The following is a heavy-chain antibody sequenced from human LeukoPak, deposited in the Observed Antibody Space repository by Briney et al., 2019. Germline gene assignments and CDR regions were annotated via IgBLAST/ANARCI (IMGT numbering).Heavy chain of an antibody. V-gene: IGHV1-69*04. CDR3: ARGGQDYGGKRYYYHGMDV. CDR2: IIPILGIA. Sequence: SVKVSCKASGGTFSSYAISWVRQAPGQGLEWMGRIIPILGIANYAQKFQGRVTITADKSTSTAYMELSSLRSEDTAVYYCARGGQDYGGKRYYYHGMDVWGQGTTVTVSS. CDR1: GGTFSSYA. D-gene: IGHD4-23*01. J-gene: IGHJ6*02.